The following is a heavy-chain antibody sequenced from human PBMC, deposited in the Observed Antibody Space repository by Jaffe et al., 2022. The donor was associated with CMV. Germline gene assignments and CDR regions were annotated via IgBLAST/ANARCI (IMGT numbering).Heavy chain of an antibody. D-gene: IGHD2-15*01. CDR2: INPRGGST. CDR1: GYTFTSYY. J-gene: IGHJ3*02. Sequence: QVQLVQSGAEVKKPGASVKVSCKASGYTFTSYYMHWVRQAPGQGLEWMGIINPRGGSTSYAQKFQGRVTVTRDTSTSTVYMELSRLRSEDTAVYYCAKVQGNCSGGTCSYTDAFDIWGQGTMVTVSS. CDR3: AKVQGNCSGGTCSYTDAFDI. V-gene: IGHV1-46*01.